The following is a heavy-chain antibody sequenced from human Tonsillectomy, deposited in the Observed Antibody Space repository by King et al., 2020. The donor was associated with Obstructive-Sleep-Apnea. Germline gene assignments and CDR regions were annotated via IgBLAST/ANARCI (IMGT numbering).Heavy chain of an antibody. V-gene: IGHV3-13*04. CDR1: GFTFSDYD. CDR2: FGTAGET. CDR3: TRGGAVATSGEFDY. D-gene: IGHD1-1*01. J-gene: IGHJ4*02. Sequence: VQLVEYGGGVVQPGGSLRLSCEASGFTFSDYDMHWVRQVIGKGLEWVSVFGTAGETYYADSVKGRFTISRDNAKNSLYLQMNSLRAGDTAVYYCTRGGAVATSGEFDYWGQGILVTVSS.